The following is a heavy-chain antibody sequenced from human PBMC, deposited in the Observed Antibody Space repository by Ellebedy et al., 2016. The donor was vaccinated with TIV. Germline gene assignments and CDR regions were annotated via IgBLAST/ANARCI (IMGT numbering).Heavy chain of an antibody. CDR3: ARDRYIKRIAWFDP. D-gene: IGHD2-2*02. J-gene: IGHJ5*02. CDR1: GGTFSNYA. CDR2: ISGYNGNT. Sequence: AASVQVSCKASGGTFSNYAISWVRHAPGQGLEWLGWISGYNGNTKYAQKLQGRVTMTTDTSTSTAYMELRSLRSDDTAVYYCARDRYIKRIAWFDPWGQGTLVTVSS. V-gene: IGHV1-18*01.